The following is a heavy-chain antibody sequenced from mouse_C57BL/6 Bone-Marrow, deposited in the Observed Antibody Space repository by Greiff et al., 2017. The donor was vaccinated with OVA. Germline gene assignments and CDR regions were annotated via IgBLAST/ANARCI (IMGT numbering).Heavy chain of an antibody. D-gene: IGHD2-4*01. CDR2: INPSYGGT. J-gene: IGHJ2*01. CDR1: GYTFTSYW. V-gene: IGHV1-53*01. Sequence: QVHVKQPGTELVKPGASVKLSCKASGYTFTSYWMHWVKQRPGQGLEWIGNINPSYGGTNYNEKFKSKATLTVDKSSSTAYMQLSSLTSEDSAVYYCARGGYDYDGDWGQGTTLTVSS. CDR3: ARGGYDYDGD.